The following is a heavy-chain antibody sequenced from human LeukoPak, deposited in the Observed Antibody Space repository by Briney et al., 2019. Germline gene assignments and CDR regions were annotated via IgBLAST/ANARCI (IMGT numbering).Heavy chain of an antibody. D-gene: IGHD3-22*01. CDR1: GGTFSSYA. Sequence: ASVKVSCKASGGTFSSYAISWVRQAPGQGLEWMGGIIPIFGTANYAQKFQGRVTITADESTSTAYMELSSLRSEDTAVYYCARGYYDSSGYFSSETYFDYWGQGTLVTVSS. CDR2: IIPIFGTA. CDR3: ARGYYDSSGYFSSETYFDY. V-gene: IGHV1-69*13. J-gene: IGHJ4*02.